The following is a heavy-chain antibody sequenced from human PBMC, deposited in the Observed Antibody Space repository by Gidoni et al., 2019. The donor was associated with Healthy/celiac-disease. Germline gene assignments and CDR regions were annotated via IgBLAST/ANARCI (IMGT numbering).Heavy chain of an antibody. CDR2: IYYSGST. J-gene: IGHJ4*02. D-gene: IGHD6-19*01. CDR1: RCSISSSSYN. Sequence: QLQLQESGPGLVKPSETLSLTCTVSRCSISSSSYNWGWIRQPPGKGLEWIGSIYYSGSTYYNPSLKSRGTISVDTSKNQFSLKLSSVTAADTAVYYCASLDTEDGNSSGRGYWGQGTLVTVSS. CDR3: ASLDTEDGNSSGRGY. V-gene: IGHV4-39*01.